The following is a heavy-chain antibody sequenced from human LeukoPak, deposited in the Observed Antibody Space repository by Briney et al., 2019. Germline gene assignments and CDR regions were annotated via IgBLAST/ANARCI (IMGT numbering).Heavy chain of an antibody. CDR3: ARYSADSGMDY. Sequence: GESLKISCKASGFTFTSYWIGWVRQLHGKGLEWMGIIYPGDSDTRYSPSFQGQVTISADRSITTAYLQWSSLMASDTAMYYCARYSADSGMDYWGEGTLVTVSS. CDR2: IYPGDSDT. CDR1: GFTFTSYW. V-gene: IGHV5-51*01. D-gene: IGHD3-10*01. J-gene: IGHJ4*02.